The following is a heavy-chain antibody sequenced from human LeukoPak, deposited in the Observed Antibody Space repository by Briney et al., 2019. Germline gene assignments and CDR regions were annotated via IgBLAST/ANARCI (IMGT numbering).Heavy chain of an antibody. CDR2: IKGDGGEK. V-gene: IGHV3-52*01. Sequence: PGGSLRLSCAASGFTFSNSWMHWVCQAPEKGLEWVANIKGDGGEKCYVDSVKGRLTISRDNAKNSLYLQVNSLRAEDMTVHYCVRGAGSITSCYVRAFDIWGQGTMVTVSS. J-gene: IGHJ3*02. D-gene: IGHD2-2*01. CDR1: GFTFSNSW. CDR3: VRGAGSITSCYVRAFDI.